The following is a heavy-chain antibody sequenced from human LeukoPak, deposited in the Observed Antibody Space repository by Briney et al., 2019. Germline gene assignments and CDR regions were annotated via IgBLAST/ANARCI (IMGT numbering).Heavy chain of an antibody. CDR2: ISGSGGIT. CDR3: AARPGEVAVPFDY. V-gene: IGHV3-23*01. CDR1: GFTFSTFA. Sequence: GGSLRLSCAASGFTFSTFAMTWVRQAPGKGLEWVSLISGSGGITYYADSVNGRFTISRDNSKNTLYLQMHSLTAEDTAVYYCAARPGEVAVPFDYWGQGTLVTVSS. J-gene: IGHJ4*02. D-gene: IGHD2-15*01.